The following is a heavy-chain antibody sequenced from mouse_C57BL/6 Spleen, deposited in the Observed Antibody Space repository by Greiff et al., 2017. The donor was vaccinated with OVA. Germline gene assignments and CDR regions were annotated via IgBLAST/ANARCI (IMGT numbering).Heavy chain of an antibody. V-gene: IGHV1-66*01. CDR1: GYSFTSYY. CDR3: ARWNYGSSFFDY. CDR2: IYPGSGNT. Sequence: VKLMESGPELVKPGASVKISCKASGYSFTSYYIHWVKQRPGQGLEWIGWIYPGSGNTKYNEKFKGKATLTADTSSSTAYMQLSSLTSEDSAVYYCARWNYGSSFFDYWGQGTTLTVSS. J-gene: IGHJ2*01. D-gene: IGHD1-1*01.